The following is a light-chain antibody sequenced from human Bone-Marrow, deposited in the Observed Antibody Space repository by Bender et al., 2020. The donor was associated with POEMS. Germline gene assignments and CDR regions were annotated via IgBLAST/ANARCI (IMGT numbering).Light chain of an antibody. CDR3: AVWDDSLNGWV. J-gene: IGLJ3*02. V-gene: IGLV1-40*01. CDR1: SSNIGAGYD. CDR2: ITN. Sequence: QSVLTQPPSVSGAPGQRVTISCSGTSSNIGAGYDVHWYQQLPGTSPKLLIYITNNRPSGVPDRFSGSKSGNTASLTISGLQAEDEADYYCAVWDDSLNGWVFGGGTKLTVL.